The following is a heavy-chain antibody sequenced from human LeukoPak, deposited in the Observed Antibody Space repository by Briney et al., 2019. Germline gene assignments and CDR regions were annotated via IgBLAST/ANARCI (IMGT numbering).Heavy chain of an antibody. V-gene: IGHV3-48*03. Sequence: GGSLRLSCAASGFTFSEYGMNWVRQAPGKGLDWVSYIGSSGTTIFYADSVKGRFSISRDNAKNSLYLQMNSLRADDTAVYYCARDEYPYYYMDVWGKGTTVTISS. CDR3: ARDEYPYYYMDV. D-gene: IGHD6-6*01. CDR1: GFTFSEYG. J-gene: IGHJ6*03. CDR2: IGSSGTTI.